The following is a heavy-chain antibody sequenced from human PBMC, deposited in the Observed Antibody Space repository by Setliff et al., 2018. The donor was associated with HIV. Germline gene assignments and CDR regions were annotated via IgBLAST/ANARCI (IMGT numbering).Heavy chain of an antibody. Sequence: PSETLSLTCSASGGSISGYYWTWIRQPPGKGLEWIGYIYSSGSTNYNPSLKSRVTISVDTSKNQFSLKLSSVTAADTAVYYCAREHFWSGYYSYDAFDIWGQGTMVTVSS. V-gene: IGHV4-4*09. CDR2: IYSSGST. D-gene: IGHD3-3*02. J-gene: IGHJ3*02. CDR1: GGSISGYY. CDR3: AREHFWSGYYSYDAFDI.